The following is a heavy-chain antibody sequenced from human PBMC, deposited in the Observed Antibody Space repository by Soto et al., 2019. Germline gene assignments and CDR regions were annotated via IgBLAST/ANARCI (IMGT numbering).Heavy chain of an antibody. J-gene: IGHJ6*03. CDR3: ARAKNFGWSGSRARYYYYMDV. D-gene: IGHD3-3*01. CDR1: GGSISSGCYY. V-gene: IGHV4-31*03. CDR2: IYYSGST. Sequence: PSETLSLTCTVSGGSISSGCYYWSWIRQHPGKGLEWIGYIYYSGSTYYNPSLKSRVTISVDTSKNQFSLKLSSVTAADTAVYYCARAKNFGWSGSRARYYYYMDVWGKGTTVTVSS.